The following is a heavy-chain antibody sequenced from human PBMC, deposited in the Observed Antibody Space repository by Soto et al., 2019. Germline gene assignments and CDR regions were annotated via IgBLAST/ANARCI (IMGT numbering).Heavy chain of an antibody. V-gene: IGHV3-30*18. Sequence: GGSTRLSCAASGLTFSNYSMNWVRQAPGTGLESMAALSEAGRKKYYADSVKGRFTIKRNNSNNTLYLQVYSLGAEVTAVYYCAKSRMVRGVIARRGFDPWGQGTLVTFSS. CDR3: AKSRMVRGVIARRGFDP. J-gene: IGHJ5*02. CDR1: GLTFSNYS. CDR2: LSEAGRKK. D-gene: IGHD3-10*01.